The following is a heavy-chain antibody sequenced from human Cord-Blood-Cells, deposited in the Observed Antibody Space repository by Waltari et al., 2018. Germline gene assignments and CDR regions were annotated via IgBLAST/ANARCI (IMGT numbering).Heavy chain of an antibody. CDR3: ARASRYYDSSGYYAFDI. V-gene: IGHV4-4*02. CDR2: IYHSGST. CDR1: GGSISSSNW. J-gene: IGHJ3*02. D-gene: IGHD3-22*01. Sequence: QVQLQESGPGLVKPSGTLSLTCAVSGGSISSSNWRSWVRQPPGKGLEWIGEIYHSGSTNYNPSLKSRVTISVDKSKNQFSLKLSSVTAADTAVYYCARASRYYDSSGYYAFDIWGQGTMVTVSS.